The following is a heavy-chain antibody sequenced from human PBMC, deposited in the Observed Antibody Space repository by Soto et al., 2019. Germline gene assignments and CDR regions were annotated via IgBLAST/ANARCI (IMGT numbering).Heavy chain of an antibody. CDR2: IDGSGGDR. CDR3: AKEIVAGAYVETSAFDF. V-gene: IGHV3-23*01. Sequence: GGSLRLSCAASGFTFSSYAMGWVRQAPGTGLEWVSVIDGSGGDRSLAESVKGRFTISRDNSKNTLYLQMDRRRGENKTTYFCAKEIVAGAYVETSAFDFWGQGT. CDR1: GFTFSSYA. D-gene: IGHD3-22*01. J-gene: IGHJ4*02.